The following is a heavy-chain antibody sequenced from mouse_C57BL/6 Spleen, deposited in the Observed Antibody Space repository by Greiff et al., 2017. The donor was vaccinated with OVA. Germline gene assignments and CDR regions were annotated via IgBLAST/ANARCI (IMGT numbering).Heavy chain of an antibody. D-gene: IGHD2-1*01. V-gene: IGHV1-19*01. Sequence: EVKLVESGPVLVKPGASVKMSCKASGYTFTDYYMNWVKQSHGKSLEWIGVINPYNGGTRYNQKFKGKATLTVDKSSSTAYMELNSLTSEDSAVYYCAKEGEKSYGNYVYWGQGTTLTVSS. J-gene: IGHJ2*01. CDR3: AKEGEKSYGNYVY. CDR2: INPYNGGT. CDR1: GYTFTDYY.